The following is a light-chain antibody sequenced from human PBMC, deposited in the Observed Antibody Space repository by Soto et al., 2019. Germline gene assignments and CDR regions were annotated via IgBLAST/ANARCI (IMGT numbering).Light chain of an antibody. V-gene: IGLV2-14*01. Sequence: QSALTQPASVSGSPGQSITISCTGTSSDVGGYNYVSWYQQYPGKAPKLMIYEVTHRPSGVSNRFSGSKSGNTASLTIYGLQAEDEANYYCSSYTSLSTIVFGTGTKVTV. J-gene: IGLJ1*01. CDR1: SSDVGGYNY. CDR2: EVT. CDR3: SSYTSLSTIV.